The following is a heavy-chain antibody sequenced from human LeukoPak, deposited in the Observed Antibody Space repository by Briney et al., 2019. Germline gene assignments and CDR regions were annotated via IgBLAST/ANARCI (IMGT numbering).Heavy chain of an antibody. D-gene: IGHD3-3*01. V-gene: IGHV4-4*07. CDR2: IYTSGST. CDR1: GGSISSYY. Sequence: SETLSLTCTVSGGSISSYYGSWIRQPAGKGLEWIGRIYTSGSTNYNPSLRSRVTMSVDTSKNQFSLKLSSVTAADTAVYYCARDYGPRRDFWSGYANYYMDVWGKGTTVTVSS. J-gene: IGHJ6*03. CDR3: ARDYGPRRDFWSGYANYYMDV.